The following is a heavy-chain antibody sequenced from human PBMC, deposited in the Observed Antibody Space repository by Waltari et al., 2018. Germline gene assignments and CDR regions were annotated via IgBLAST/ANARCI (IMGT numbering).Heavy chain of an antibody. CDR1: GGSISSYS. Sequence: QVQLQESGPGLVKPSETLSLTCTVSGGSISSYSWSWIGQPPGKGLEWIGYIYYSGSTNYNPSLKSRVTISVDTSKNQFSLKLSSVTAADTAVYYCARALYYDFWSGYYNWFDPWGQGTLVTVSS. J-gene: IGHJ5*02. D-gene: IGHD3-3*01. CDR3: ARALYYDFWSGYYNWFDP. V-gene: IGHV4-59*01. CDR2: IYYSGST.